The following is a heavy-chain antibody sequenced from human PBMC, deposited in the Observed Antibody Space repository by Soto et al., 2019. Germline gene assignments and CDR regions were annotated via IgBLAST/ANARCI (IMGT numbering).Heavy chain of an antibody. V-gene: IGHV1-18*01. CDR3: ARVVIGTRPPDY. J-gene: IGHJ4*02. CDR2: INTYNGNT. CDR1: GYTFPSYG. Sequence: QVQLVQSGGEVKKPGASVRVSCKASGYTFPSYGITWVRQAPGQGLEWRGWINTYNGNTNYTQKLQGRVTMTTDTSTSTVYMELRSLRSDDTAVYYCARVVIGTRPPDYGGQGTLVTVSS. D-gene: IGHD6-6*01.